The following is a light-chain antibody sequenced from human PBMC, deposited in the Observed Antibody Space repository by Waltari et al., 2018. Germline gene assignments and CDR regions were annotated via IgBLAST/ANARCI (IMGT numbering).Light chain of an antibody. CDR3: QHYYSFPET. CDR2: KAA. V-gene: IGKV1-5*03. J-gene: IGKJ2*01. CDR1: QSISSW. Sequence: DIQMTQSPFTLSSSVGDRVTITCRASQSISSWLAWYQQKPWKAPKLLIYKAASLERGVPSRFSGSGSGTEFTLTLSSLQPDDFATYYCQHYYSFPETFGQGTKLEIK.